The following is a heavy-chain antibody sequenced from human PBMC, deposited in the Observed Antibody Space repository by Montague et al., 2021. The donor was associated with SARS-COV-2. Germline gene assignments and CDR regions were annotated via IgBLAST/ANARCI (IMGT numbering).Heavy chain of an antibody. CDR1: GGSISSSSYF. V-gene: IGHV4-39*01. Sequence: SDTLSLTCSVSGGSISSSSYFWGWIRQPPGKGLEWIGSIYYSGGTYSNSSLKSRVTISVDTSKNQFSLKLSSVTAADTAVYYCARHLIYRDYGGDDYWGQGTLVTVSS. CDR2: IYYSGGT. J-gene: IGHJ4*02. D-gene: IGHD4-17*01. CDR3: ARHLIYRDYGGDDY.